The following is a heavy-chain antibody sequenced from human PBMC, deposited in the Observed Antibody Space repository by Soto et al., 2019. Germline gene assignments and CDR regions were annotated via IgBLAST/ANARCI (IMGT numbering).Heavy chain of an antibody. CDR3: ARPTYYYDSSGPPAY. J-gene: IGHJ4*02. V-gene: IGHV3-30-3*01. CDR2: ISYDGSNK. Sequence: GGSLRLSCAASGFTFSSYAMHWVRQAPGKGLEWVAVISYDGSNKYYADSVKGRFTISRDNAKNSLYLQMNSLRAEDTAVHYCARPTYYYDSSGPPAYWGQGT. CDR1: GFTFSSYA. D-gene: IGHD3-22*01.